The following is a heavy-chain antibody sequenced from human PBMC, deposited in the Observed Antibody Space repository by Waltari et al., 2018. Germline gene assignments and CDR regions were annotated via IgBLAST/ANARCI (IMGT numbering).Heavy chain of an antibody. Sequence: EVQLVESGGGLVQPGGSLRLPCEASGFLFSSYWMHWVRQAPGKGRVWVSRIHFDGGGKSYAESVKGRFTISRENDKNTLFLQVDSLGVEVTAVYYCARVGRVGYNFAEHWYFYLWGRGTLVTVAS. CDR3: ARVGRVGYNFAEHWYFYL. CDR2: IHFDGGGK. J-gene: IGHJ2*01. V-gene: IGHV3-74*01. CDR1: GFLFSSYW. D-gene: IGHD5-18*01.